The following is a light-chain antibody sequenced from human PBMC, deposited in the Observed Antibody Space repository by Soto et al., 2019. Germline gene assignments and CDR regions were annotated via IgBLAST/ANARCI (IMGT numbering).Light chain of an antibody. CDR1: SSDVGSGNF. CDR2: EVT. V-gene: IGLV2-14*01. CDR3: SSFTTTNTWV. Sequence: QSALTQPASVSVSPGQSITISCTGTSSDVGSGNFVSWFQQHPGKAPKLMIYEVTNRPSGVSYRFSGSKSGNTASLTISGLQAEDEADYYCSSFTTTNTWVFGGGTKLTVL. J-gene: IGLJ3*02.